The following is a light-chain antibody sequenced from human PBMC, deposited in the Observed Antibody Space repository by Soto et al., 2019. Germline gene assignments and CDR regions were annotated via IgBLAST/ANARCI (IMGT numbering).Light chain of an antibody. V-gene: IGLV2-14*01. CDR1: SSDVGGYNY. J-gene: IGLJ1*01. Sequence: SVLTQPASVSGSPGQSITISCTGTSSDVGGYNYVSWYQQHPGKAPKLMIYDVSNRPSGVSNRFSGFKSGNTASLTISGLQAEDEADYYCSSYTSSSTQVFGTGTKVTVL. CDR2: DVS. CDR3: SSYTSSSTQV.